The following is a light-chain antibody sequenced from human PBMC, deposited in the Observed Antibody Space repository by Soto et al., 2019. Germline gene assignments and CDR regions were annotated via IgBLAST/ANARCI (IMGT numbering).Light chain of an antibody. J-gene: IGKJ4*01. V-gene: IGKV3-20*01. CDR2: GAS. Sequence: EVVLTQSPGTLSLSPGERATLSCRASQSVSRIYLAWYQQKPGQAPRLLIYGASSRATGIPDRFSGSGSGTDFTLTISRLEPEDFAVYYCQQYNSWPLTFGGGTKVEIK. CDR3: QQYNSWPLT. CDR1: QSVSRIY.